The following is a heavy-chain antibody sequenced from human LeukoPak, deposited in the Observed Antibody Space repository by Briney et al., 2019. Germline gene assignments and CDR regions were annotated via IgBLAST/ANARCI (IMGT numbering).Heavy chain of an antibody. D-gene: IGHD1-7*01. J-gene: IGHJ6*02. CDR2: ISSSSSYI. V-gene: IGHV3-21*04. Sequence: GGSLRLSCAASGFTFSSYSMNWVRQAPGKGLEWVSSISSSSSYIYYADSVKGRFTISRDNAKNSLYLQVNSLRAEDTAVYYCARRLELHYYYGMDVWGQGTTVTVSS. CDR3: ARRLELHYYYGMDV. CDR1: GFTFSSYS.